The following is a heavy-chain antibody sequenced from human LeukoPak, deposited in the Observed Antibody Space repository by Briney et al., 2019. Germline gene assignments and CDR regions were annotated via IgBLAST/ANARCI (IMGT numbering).Heavy chain of an antibody. V-gene: IGHV4-59*01. CDR3: ARAGGYSGYASN. CDR1: GGSISSYY. CDR2: IYYSGTT. Sequence: SETLSLTFTVSGGSISSYYWTWIRQPPGKGLEWIGYIYYSGTTYYNPSLKSRVTISLDTSKNKFSLNLTSVNVADTAVYYCARAGGYSGYASNWGQGTLVTVSS. D-gene: IGHD5-12*01. J-gene: IGHJ4*02.